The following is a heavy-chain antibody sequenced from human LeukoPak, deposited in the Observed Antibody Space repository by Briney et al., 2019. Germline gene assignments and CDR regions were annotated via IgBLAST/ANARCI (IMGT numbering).Heavy chain of an antibody. CDR3: ARQLGYCSSTSCYADKVDY. J-gene: IGHJ4*02. Sequence: PSETLSLTCTVSGGSISSSSCCWGWIRQPPGKGLEWIGSIYYSGSTYYNPSLKSRVTISVDTSKNQFSLKLSSVTAADTAVYYCARQLGYCSSTSCYADKVDYWGQGTLVTVSS. D-gene: IGHD2-2*01. V-gene: IGHV4-39*01. CDR1: GGSISSSSCC. CDR2: IYYSGST.